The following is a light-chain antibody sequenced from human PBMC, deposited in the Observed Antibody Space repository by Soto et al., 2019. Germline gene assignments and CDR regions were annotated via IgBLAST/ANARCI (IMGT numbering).Light chain of an antibody. Sequence: DIQFTQSPSSLSASIGDRVTITCRASQSIGRTLNWYQQRPGEAPKLLVYAASSLPGGVPSRFSGSGSGTDFTLTINILQSEDFATYYCQQSYNTPTFGGGTQLDIK. J-gene: IGKJ4*01. CDR2: AAS. V-gene: IGKV1-39*01. CDR3: QQSYNTPT. CDR1: QSIGRT.